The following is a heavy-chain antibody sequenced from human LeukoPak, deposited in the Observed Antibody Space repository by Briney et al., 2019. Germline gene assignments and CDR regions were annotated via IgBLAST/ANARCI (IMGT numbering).Heavy chain of an antibody. CDR3: ARSDVDTAA. J-gene: IGHJ5*02. CDR2: ISNDGSNK. CDR1: GFTFSTYG. Sequence: PGRSLRLSCAASGFTFSTYGMHWVRQAPGKGLEWVAVISNDGSNKLYGDSVKGRFTISRDNSKNTLYLQMNSLRAEDTAVYYCARSDVDTAAWGQGTLVAVSS. V-gene: IGHV3-30*03. D-gene: IGHD5-18*01.